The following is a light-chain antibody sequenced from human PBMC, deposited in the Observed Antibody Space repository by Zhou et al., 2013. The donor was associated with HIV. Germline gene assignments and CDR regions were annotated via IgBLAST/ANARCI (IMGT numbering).Light chain of an antibody. J-gene: IGKJ1*01. CDR1: QGISNS. CDR3: HQYYSTPQT. Sequence: DIQMTQSPSSLSASVGGRVTITCRASQGISNSLAWYQQKPGKAPKLLLSAASRLESGVPSRFSGSGSGTDYTLTISSLQPEDFATYYCHQYYSTPQTFGQGTKVEIK. V-gene: IGKV1-NL1*01. CDR2: AAS.